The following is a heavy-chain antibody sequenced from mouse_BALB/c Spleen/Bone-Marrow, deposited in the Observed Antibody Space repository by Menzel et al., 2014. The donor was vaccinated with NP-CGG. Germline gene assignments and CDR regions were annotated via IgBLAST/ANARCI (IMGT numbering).Heavy chain of an antibody. J-gene: IGHJ3*01. V-gene: IGHV14-3*02. CDR1: GFNIKDTY. CDR3: ARYDYRYSWFAY. Sequence: EVKVVESGAELVKPGASVKLSCTASGFNIKDTYMHWVKQRPEQGLEWIGRIDPANGNTKYDPKFQGKATITTDTSSNPAYLQLRSLTSEDTAVYYCARYDYRYSWFAYWGQGTLVTVSA. D-gene: IGHD2-14*01. CDR2: IDPANGNT.